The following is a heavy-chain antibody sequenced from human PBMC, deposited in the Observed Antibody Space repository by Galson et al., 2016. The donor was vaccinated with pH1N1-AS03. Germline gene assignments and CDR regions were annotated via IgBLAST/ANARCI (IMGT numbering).Heavy chain of an antibody. Sequence: SVKVSCKASGGNFRTHPISWVRQAPGQGLEWMGGIMPVFGPAKYAQKFQGRVTISADESTSTAYMGLNNLRPEGTAVYYCATDHYETSDFRGAWDYWGQGTPVTVSS. D-gene: IGHD3-22*01. V-gene: IGHV1-69*13. J-gene: IGHJ4*02. CDR2: IMPVFGPA. CDR3: ATDHYETSDFRGAWDY. CDR1: GGNFRTHP.